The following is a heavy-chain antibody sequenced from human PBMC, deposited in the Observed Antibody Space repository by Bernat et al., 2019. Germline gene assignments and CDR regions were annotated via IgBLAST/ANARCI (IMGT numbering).Heavy chain of an antibody. J-gene: IGHJ3*01. CDR3: ATSITMMVY. D-gene: IGHD3-22*01. CDR1: GFSVSSNY. CDR2: IHSGGTT. V-gene: IGHV3-53*02. Sequence: EVQLVETGGGLIQPGGSLRLSCAASGFSVSSNYMSWVRLAPGKGLEWVSVIHSGGTTYYEDSVKGRFIISRDNSKNTLYLQMNSLRAEDTAVYYCATSITMMVYWGQGTMVTVSS.